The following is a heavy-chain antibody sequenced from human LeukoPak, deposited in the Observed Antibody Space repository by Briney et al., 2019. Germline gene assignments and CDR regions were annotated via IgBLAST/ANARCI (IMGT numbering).Heavy chain of an antibody. J-gene: IGHJ4*02. V-gene: IGHV3-30*02. D-gene: IGHD1-26*01. CDR2: IRYDGSNK. Sequence: GGSLRLSCAASGFPFSSYGMHWVRQAPGKGLEGVAFIRYDGSNKYYADSVKGRFTISRDNSKNTLYLQMNSLRAEDTAVYYGAKVRGEWELGVEYWGQGTRVSVSS. CDR3: AKVRGEWELGVEY. CDR1: GFPFSSYG.